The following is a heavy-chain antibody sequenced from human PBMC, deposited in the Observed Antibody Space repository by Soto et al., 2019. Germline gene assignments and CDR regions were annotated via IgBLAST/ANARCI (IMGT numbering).Heavy chain of an antibody. V-gene: IGHV3-30*18. Sequence: GGSLRLSCAASGFTFSSYGMHWVRQAPGKGLEWVAVISYDGSNKYYADSVKGRFTISRDNSKNTLYLQMNSLRAEDTAVYYCAKDLGVATMKASKYYYYGMDVWGQGTTVTVSS. D-gene: IGHD5-12*01. CDR1: GFTFSSYG. CDR2: ISYDGSNK. J-gene: IGHJ6*02. CDR3: AKDLGVATMKASKYYYYGMDV.